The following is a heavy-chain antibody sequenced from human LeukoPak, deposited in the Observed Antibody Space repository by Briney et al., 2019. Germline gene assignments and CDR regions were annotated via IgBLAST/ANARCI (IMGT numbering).Heavy chain of an antibody. D-gene: IGHD6-19*01. J-gene: IGHJ4*02. CDR2: INPNSGNT. V-gene: IGHV1-8*01. Sequence: ASVKVSCKASGYTFTSCDINWVRQATGQGPEWMGWINPNSGNTGYGQSFQGRITMTRDISIGTAYMELSNLTSEDTAIYYCTRGSSGRRDNWGQGTLVTVSA. CDR1: GYTFTSCD. CDR3: TRGSSGRRDN.